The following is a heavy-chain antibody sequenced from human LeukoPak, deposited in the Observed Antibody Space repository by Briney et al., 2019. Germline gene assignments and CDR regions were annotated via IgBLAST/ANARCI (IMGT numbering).Heavy chain of an antibody. Sequence: ASVTVSCKVSGYTLTELSMHWVRQAPGKGLEGMGGFDPEEGETIYAQKFQGRVTMTEDTSTDTAYMGLSSLRSEDTPVYYCACGYSGYDPDYWGQGTLVTVSS. CDR1: GYTLTELS. D-gene: IGHD5-12*01. V-gene: IGHV1-24*01. CDR3: ACGYSGYDPDY. CDR2: FDPEEGET. J-gene: IGHJ4*02.